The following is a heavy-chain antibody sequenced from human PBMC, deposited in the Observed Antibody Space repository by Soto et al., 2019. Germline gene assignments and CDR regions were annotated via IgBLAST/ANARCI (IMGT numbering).Heavy chain of an antibody. J-gene: IGHJ4*02. CDR1: GFTFSIYA. Sequence: PGGSLRLSCAASGFTFSIYAMSWVRQAPGKGLEWVSLTTGSGKTYYTDSVKGRFTVSRDNAKHTLYLEIDYFRGEDTAVYYCAKDFGPYKDGPTYYGYPDYWGQGALVTVSS. D-gene: IGHD2-21*01. CDR3: AKDFGPYKDGPTYYGYPDY. CDR2: TTGSGKT. V-gene: IGHV3-23*01.